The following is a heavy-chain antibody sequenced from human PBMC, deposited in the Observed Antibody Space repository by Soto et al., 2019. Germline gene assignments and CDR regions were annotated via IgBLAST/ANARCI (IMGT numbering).Heavy chain of an antibody. D-gene: IGHD3-3*01. CDR3: AGARSVQTYF. J-gene: IGHJ1*01. Sequence: ETRSDRCTASGGSPSRYYGSWFRLPPEKGLEWIGYIYYSGSTNYNPSLKSRVTISVDTSKNQFSLKLSSVTAADTAVYYCAGARSVQTYF. CDR1: GGSPSRYY. CDR2: IYYSGST. V-gene: IGHV4-59*01.